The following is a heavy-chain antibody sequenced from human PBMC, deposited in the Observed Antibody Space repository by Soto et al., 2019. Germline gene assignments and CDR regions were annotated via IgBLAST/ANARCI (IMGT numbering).Heavy chain of an antibody. D-gene: IGHD5-12*01. V-gene: IGHV6-1*01. J-gene: IGHJ5*02. CDR2: TYLRSKWYN. CDR3: AKGDNLGPKTGYAFDP. Sequence: TLSLTCAISGGSVSSNTASWNWIRHSPSRGLEWLGRTYLRSKWYNDYAVSVKSRIIINPDTSNNQFSLQLNSVTPEDTAVYFCAKGDNLGPKTGYAFDPWGQGIMVTVSS. CDR1: GGSVSSNTAS.